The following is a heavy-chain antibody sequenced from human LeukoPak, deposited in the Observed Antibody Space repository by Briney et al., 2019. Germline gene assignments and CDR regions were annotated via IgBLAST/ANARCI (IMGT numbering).Heavy chain of an antibody. V-gene: IGHV4-31*03. CDR2: IYYSGST. D-gene: IGHD6-19*01. Sequence: SETLSLTCTVSGGSISSGGYYWSWIRQHPGKSLEWIGYIYYSGSTYYNPSLKSRVTISVDTSKNQFSLKLSSVTAADTAVYYCARDTSSGWYRYFDYWGQGTLVTVSS. J-gene: IGHJ4*02. CDR1: GGSISSGGYY. CDR3: ARDTSSGWYRYFDY.